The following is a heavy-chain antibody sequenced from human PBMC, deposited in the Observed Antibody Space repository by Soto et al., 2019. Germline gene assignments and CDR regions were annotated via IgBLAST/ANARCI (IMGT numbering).Heavy chain of an antibody. CDR1: GFTFTTYA. Sequence: ASVKVSFKDSGFTFTTYALHWVRPAPGQRLELMGWVNAGNGNTDYSQKFQGRITFTRDTSASTAYMELSNLRSEDTAVYYCARDSYYYDTSGYRCDAFDIWGQGTMVTVSS. D-gene: IGHD3-22*01. J-gene: IGHJ3*02. CDR3: ARDSYYYDTSGYRCDAFDI. CDR2: VNAGNGNT. V-gene: IGHV1-3*01.